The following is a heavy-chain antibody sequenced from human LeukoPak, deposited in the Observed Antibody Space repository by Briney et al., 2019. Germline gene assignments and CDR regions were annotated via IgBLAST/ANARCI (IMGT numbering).Heavy chain of an antibody. J-gene: IGHJ4*02. CDR3: ASSHLYSSSWYLSGRFDY. CDR2: IYYSGIT. CDR1: GGAISNHY. Sequence: SETLSLTCTVSGGAISNHYWSWIRQPPGKGLEWIGYIYYSGITTYNPFFKSRVTISVDTSKKQFSLKLSSVTAADTAVYYCASSHLYSSSWYLSGRFDYWGQGTLVTVSS. V-gene: IGHV4-59*11. D-gene: IGHD6-13*01.